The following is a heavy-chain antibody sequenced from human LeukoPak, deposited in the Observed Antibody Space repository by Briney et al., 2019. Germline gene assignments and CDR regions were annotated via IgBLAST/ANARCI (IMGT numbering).Heavy chain of an antibody. J-gene: IGHJ4*02. D-gene: IGHD2-15*01. CDR1: GGSFSGYY. V-gene: IGHV4-34*01. CDR2: INHSGST. Sequence: SETLSLTCAVYGGSFSGYYWSWIRQPPGKGLEWIGEINHSGSTNYNPSLKSRVTIPVDTSKNQFSLKLSSVTAADTAVYYCARSRCCYYESDYWGQGTLVTVSS. CDR3: ARSRCCYYESDY.